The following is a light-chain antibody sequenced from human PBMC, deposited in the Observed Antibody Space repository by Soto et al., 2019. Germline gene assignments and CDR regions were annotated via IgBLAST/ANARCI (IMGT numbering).Light chain of an antibody. J-gene: IGKJ1*01. Sequence: EIVMTQSPATLSVSPGERATLSCRASQSVSSYLAWYRQKPGQTPRLLIYDASNRATGIPDRFSGSGSGTDFTLTISRLEPEDFAVYYCQQYHSSPRTFGQGTKVDIK. CDR2: DAS. V-gene: IGKV3D-15*01. CDR1: QSVSSY. CDR3: QQYHSSPRT.